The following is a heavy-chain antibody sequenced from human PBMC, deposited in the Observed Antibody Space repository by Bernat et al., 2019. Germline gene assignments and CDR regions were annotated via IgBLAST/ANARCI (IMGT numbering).Heavy chain of an antibody. D-gene: IGHD6-13*01. CDR2: IYHSGST. J-gene: IGHJ5*02. Sequence: QVQLQESGPGLVKPSETLSLTCAVSGYSISSGYYWGWIRQPPGKGLELIGSIYHSGSTYYNPSLKSRVTISVDTTKNQFSLKLSSVTAADTAVYYCARVGGGYSSSWYGGFDPWGQGTLVTVSS. CDR1: GYSISSGYY. CDR3: ARVGGGYSSSWYGGFDP. V-gene: IGHV4-38-2*01.